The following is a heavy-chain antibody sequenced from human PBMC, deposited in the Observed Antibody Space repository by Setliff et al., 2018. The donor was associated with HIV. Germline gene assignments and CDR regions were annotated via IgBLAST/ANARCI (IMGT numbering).Heavy chain of an antibody. J-gene: IGHJ4*02. CDR1: GGSISSGDYY. V-gene: IGHV4-31*03. D-gene: IGHD7-27*01. CDR3: ARQVGNKVLFDS. Sequence: SETLSLTCTVSGGSISSGDYYWSWIRQHPRKGLEWIGYIYYTWITYYSPSLKSRVTISVDTSKNQLSLKLSSVTAADTAVYYCARQVGNKVLFDSWCQGTLVTVSS. CDR2: IYYTWIT.